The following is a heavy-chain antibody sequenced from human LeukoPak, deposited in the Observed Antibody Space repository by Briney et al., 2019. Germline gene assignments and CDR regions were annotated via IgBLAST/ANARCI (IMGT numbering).Heavy chain of an antibody. CDR1: GGSISSSNW. D-gene: IGHD2-2*02. J-gene: IGHJ4*02. CDR2: IYHSGST. Sequence: SETLSLTCAVSGGSISSSNWWSWVRQPPGKGLEWIGEIYHSGSTNYNPSLKSRVTISVDTSKNQFSLKLSSVTAAGTAVYYCARGIFPRSTSCYTLWGQGTLVTVSS. V-gene: IGHV4-4*02. CDR3: ARGIFPRSTSCYTL.